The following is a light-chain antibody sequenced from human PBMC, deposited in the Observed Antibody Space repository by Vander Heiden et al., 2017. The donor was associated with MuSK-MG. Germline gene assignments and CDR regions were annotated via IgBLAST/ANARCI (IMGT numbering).Light chain of an antibody. CDR1: NSNIGAGYD. CDR2: GNT. J-gene: IGLJ3*02. Sequence: QSVLAQPPSVSGAPGQRVTISCTETNSNIGAGYDVHWYQQFRGTAPKLRSDGNTNRPSGVPDRFAASKSDTSASPAISVLQADDEAEYDGQSYDTALSGARFGGGTKLT. V-gene: IGLV1-40*01. CDR3: QSYDTALSGAR.